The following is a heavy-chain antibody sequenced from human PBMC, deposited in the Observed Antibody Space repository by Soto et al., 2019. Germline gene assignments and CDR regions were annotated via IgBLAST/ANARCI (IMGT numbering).Heavy chain of an antibody. Sequence: PGESLKISCKGSGYSFTSYWIGWVRQMPGKGLEWMGIIYPGDSDTRYSPSFQGQVTISADKSISTAYLQWSSLKASDTAMYYCARHVSSGSYLDDHWFDPWGQGTLVTVSS. V-gene: IGHV5-51*01. CDR3: ARHVSSGSYLDDHWFDP. CDR1: GYSFTSYW. CDR2: IYPGDSDT. J-gene: IGHJ5*02. D-gene: IGHD1-26*01.